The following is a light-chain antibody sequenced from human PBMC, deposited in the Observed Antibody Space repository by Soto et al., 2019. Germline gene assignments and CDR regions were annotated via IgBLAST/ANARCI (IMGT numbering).Light chain of an antibody. Sequence: QSALTQPASVSGSPGQSITISCTGTSSDVGGYYSVSWYQQHPGKAPKLMIYDVTNRPSGVSNRFSGSKSGNTASLTISGLQAEDEAVYYCSSYTSSSTDVFGTGTKVTVL. CDR3: SSYTSSSTDV. V-gene: IGLV2-14*01. CDR1: SSDVGGYYS. J-gene: IGLJ1*01. CDR2: DVT.